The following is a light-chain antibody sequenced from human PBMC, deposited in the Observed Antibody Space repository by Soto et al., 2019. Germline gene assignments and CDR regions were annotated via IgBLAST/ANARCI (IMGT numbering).Light chain of an antibody. J-gene: IGKJ1*01. Sequence: EIVLTQSPGTLSLSPGASATLSCRASQSVSNNYLAWYQQNPGQAPRLLIYGASNRATGIPDGFSGSGSGTDFTLTISRLEPEDFAVYYCQQYGSSGTVGQGTKVDIK. CDR2: GAS. CDR3: QQYGSSGT. CDR1: QSVSNNY. V-gene: IGKV3-20*01.